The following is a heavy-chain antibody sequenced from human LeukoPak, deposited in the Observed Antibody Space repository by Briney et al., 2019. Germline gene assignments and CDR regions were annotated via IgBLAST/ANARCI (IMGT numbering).Heavy chain of an antibody. CDR2: INPNSGGT. D-gene: IGHD3-22*01. CDR1: GYTFTGYY. J-gene: IGHJ4*02. Sequence: ASVTVSCKASGYTFTGYYMHWVRQAPGQGLEWMGRINPNSGGTNYAQKFQGRVTMTRDTSISTAYMELSRLRSDDTAVYYCARVGDSSGNPLDYWGQGTLVTVSS. CDR3: ARVGDSSGNPLDY. V-gene: IGHV1-2*06.